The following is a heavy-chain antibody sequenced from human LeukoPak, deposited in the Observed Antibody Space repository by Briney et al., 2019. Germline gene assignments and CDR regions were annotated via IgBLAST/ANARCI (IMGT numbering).Heavy chain of an antibody. V-gene: IGHV3-73*01. CDR3: TYTSSSGVVY. CDR2: IRNKANNYAT. J-gene: IGHJ4*02. D-gene: IGHD6-6*01. Sequence: PGGSLRLSCAASGFTFSVSAMYWVRQASGKGLEWIGRIRNKANNYATAYAASVKGRFTISREDSKNMAYLQMNSLKTEDTAVYYCTYTSSSGVVYWGQGTLVTVSS. CDR1: GFTFSVSA.